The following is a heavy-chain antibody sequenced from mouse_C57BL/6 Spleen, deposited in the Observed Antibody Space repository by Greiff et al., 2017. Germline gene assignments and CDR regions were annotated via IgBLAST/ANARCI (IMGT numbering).Heavy chain of an antibody. CDR2: IYPGSGST. J-gene: IGHJ1*03. D-gene: IGHD2-3*01. V-gene: IGHV1-55*01. CDR3: ARDLYDGPGG. Sequence: QVQLQQPGAELVKPGASVKMSCKASGYTFTSYWITWVKQRPGQGLEWIGDIYPGSGSTNYNEKFKSKATLTVDTSASPAYMQLSSLTSGDSAVYYCARDLYDGPGGWGTGTTVTVSS. CDR1: GYTFTSYW.